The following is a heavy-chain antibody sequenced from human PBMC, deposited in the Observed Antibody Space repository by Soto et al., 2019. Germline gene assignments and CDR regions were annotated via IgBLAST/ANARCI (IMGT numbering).Heavy chain of an antibody. V-gene: IGHV3-73*02. J-gene: IGHJ4*02. Sequence: EVQLVESGGGLVQPGGSLKLSCAASGFTFSGSSVHWVRQASGKGLEWVGRIRNKVHSYATAYAASVRGRFTISRDDSKNTTFLQMKSLNTEDTAVYYCISHSPEDMNRTWGQGTLVTVSS. CDR2: IRNKVHSYAT. D-gene: IGHD2-15*01. CDR1: GFTFSGSS. CDR3: ISHSPEDMNRT.